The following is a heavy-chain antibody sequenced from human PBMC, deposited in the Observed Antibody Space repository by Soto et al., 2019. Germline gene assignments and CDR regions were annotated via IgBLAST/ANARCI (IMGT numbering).Heavy chain of an antibody. CDR2: VYYTGST. Sequence: SGTLSLTCSVSGGSISGSYWSWIRQSPGKGLEWLGYVYYTGSTNYSPSLRSRVSISVDTSKNEFSLRLSSVTAADTAVYFCARSVAVPGAHIDYWGQGTQVTVSS. V-gene: IGHV4-59*01. CDR1: GGSISGSY. J-gene: IGHJ4*02. D-gene: IGHD6-19*01. CDR3: ARSVAVPGAHIDY.